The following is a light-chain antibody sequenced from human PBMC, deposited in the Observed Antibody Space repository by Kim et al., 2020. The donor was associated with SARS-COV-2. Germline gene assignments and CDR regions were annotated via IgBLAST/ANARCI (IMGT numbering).Light chain of an antibody. V-gene: IGLV3-19*01. Sequence: SSELTQDPTVSVALGQTVRITCQGDSLRNSYASWYQQKPGQAPILVMSDENNRPSGIPDRFSGSTSGSTASLTITWAQAEDEADYYCCSRNSRAKVYVFGTGTKVTVL. J-gene: IGLJ1*01. CDR3: CSRNSRAKVYV. CDR2: DEN. CDR1: SLRNSY.